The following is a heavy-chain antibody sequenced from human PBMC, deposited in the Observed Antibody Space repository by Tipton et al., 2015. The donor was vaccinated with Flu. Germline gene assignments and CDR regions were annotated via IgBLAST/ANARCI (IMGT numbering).Heavy chain of an antibody. V-gene: IGHV3-23*01. Sequence: SLRLSCAASGFTFSSYAMSWVRQAPGKGLEWVSAISGSGGSTYYADSVKGRFTISRDNSKNTLYLQMNSLRAEDTAVYYCAKDRSITIFGVVIPGDYWGQGTLVTVSS. J-gene: IGHJ4*02. CDR3: AKDRSITIFGVVIPGDY. D-gene: IGHD3-3*01. CDR1: GFTFSSYA. CDR2: ISGSGGST.